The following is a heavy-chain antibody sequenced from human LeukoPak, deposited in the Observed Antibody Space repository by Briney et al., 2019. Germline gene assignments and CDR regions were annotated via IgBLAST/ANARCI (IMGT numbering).Heavy chain of an antibody. D-gene: IGHD1-26*01. CDR2: IYSSGNT. J-gene: IGHJ5*02. CDR3: AGEVGGSWFDP. CDR1: GGSISSGSHC. V-gene: IGHV4-61*02. Sequence: SETLSLTCTVSGGSISSGSHCWSWIRQPAGKGLEWIGRIYSSGNTNYNPSLKSRVTISLDTSKNQFSLNLSSVTAADTAAYYCAGEVGGSWFDPWGLGTLVTVSS.